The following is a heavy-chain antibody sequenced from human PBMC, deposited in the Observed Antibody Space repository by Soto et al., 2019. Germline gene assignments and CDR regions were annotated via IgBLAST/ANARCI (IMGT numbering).Heavy chain of an antibody. V-gene: IGHV3-30*18. J-gene: IGHJ2*01. D-gene: IGHD5-18*01. CDR2: ISYDGSNK. Sequence: QVQLVESGGGVVQPGRSLRLSCAASGFTFSSYGMHWVRQAPGKGLEWVAVISYDGSNKYYADSVKGRFTISRDNSKNTLYLQMHSLRAEDTAVYYCAKGRGLRGYSYGPDDWYFDLWGRGTLVTVSS. CDR1: GFTFSSYG. CDR3: AKGRGLRGYSYGPDDWYFDL.